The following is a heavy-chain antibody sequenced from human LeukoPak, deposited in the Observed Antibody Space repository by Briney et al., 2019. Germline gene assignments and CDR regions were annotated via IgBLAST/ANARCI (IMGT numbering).Heavy chain of an antibody. CDR1: GFTFSSYW. Sequence: PGGSLRLSCAASGFTFSSYWMSWVRQAPGKGLEWVANIKQDGSEKYYVDSVKGRFTISRDNAKNSLYLQMNSLRAEDTAVYYCARGPPQGDSPPYYYYYGMDVWGQGTTVTVSS. J-gene: IGHJ6*02. V-gene: IGHV3-7*03. CDR2: IKQDGSEK. D-gene: IGHD2-21*02. CDR3: ARGPPQGDSPPYYYYYGMDV.